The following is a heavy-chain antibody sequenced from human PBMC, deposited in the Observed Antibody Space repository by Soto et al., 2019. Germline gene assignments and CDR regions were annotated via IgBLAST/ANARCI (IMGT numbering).Heavy chain of an antibody. CDR2: FDPEDGET. D-gene: IGHD6-19*01. J-gene: IGHJ4*02. Sequence: ASVKVSCKVSGYSLTELSMHWVRQAPGKGLEWMGGFDPEDGETIYAQKFQGRVTMTEDTSTDTAYMELSSLRSEDTAVYYCATARSSGWPKYYFDYWGQGTLVTVSS. V-gene: IGHV1-24*01. CDR3: ATARSSGWPKYYFDY. CDR1: GYSLTELS.